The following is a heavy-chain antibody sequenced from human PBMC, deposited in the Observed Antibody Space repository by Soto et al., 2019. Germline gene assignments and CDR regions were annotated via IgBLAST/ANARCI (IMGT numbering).Heavy chain of an antibody. Sequence: RASVKVSCKASGGTFGNYAISWVRQAPGQGLEWMGKIIPIFKTANYAQKFQGRITITADRSPRTDIAYMELSSLRSEDTALYYCAGVSIPGIYGEDVWGPGTTVTVSS. D-gene: IGHD2-2*01. CDR1: GGTFGNYA. CDR2: IIPIFKTA. V-gene: IGHV1-69*06. J-gene: IGHJ6*02. CDR3: AGVSIPGIYGEDV.